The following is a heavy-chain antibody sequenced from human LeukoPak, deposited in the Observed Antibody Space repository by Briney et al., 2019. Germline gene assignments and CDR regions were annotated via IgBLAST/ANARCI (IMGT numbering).Heavy chain of an antibody. CDR3: ARAMIVVALDY. CDR2: IYHSGST. D-gene: IGHD3-22*01. J-gene: IGHJ4*02. V-gene: IGHV4-38-2*01. Sequence: SETLSLTCAVYGGSFSGYYWGWIRQPPGKVLEWIGSIYHSGSTYYNPSLKSRVTISVDTSKNQFSLKLSSVTAADTAEYYCARAMIVVALDYWGQGTLVTVSS. CDR1: GGSFSGYY.